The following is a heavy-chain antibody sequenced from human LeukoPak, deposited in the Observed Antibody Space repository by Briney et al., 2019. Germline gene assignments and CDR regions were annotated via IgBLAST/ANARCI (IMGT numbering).Heavy chain of an antibody. J-gene: IGHJ6*03. V-gene: IGHV4-34*01. CDR3: ARDWGQAAAGYYYYYYMDV. Sequence: PGGSLRLSCAASGFTFSSYSMNWVRQAPGKGLEWIGEINHSGSTNYNPSLKSRVTISVDTSKNQFSLKLSSVTAADTAVYYCARDWGQAAAGYYYYYYMDVWGKGTTVTVSS. D-gene: IGHD6-13*01. CDR1: GFTFSSYS. CDR2: INHSGST.